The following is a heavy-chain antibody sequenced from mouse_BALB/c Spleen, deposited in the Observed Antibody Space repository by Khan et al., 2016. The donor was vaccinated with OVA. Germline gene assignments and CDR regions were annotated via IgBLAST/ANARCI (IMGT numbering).Heavy chain of an antibody. CDR1: GFTFTDYY. Sequence: EVELVESGGGLVQPGGSLRLSCAIFGFTFTDYYMSWVRQPPGKALEWLGFIRNKANGYTTGYSASVKGRFTISRVNSQSILYLQMNTLRAEDSATYYCARDTLYYDAMDYWVQGTSVTVSS. D-gene: IGHD2-1*01. CDR2: IRNKANGYTT. J-gene: IGHJ4*01. CDR3: ARDTLYYDAMDY. V-gene: IGHV7-3*02.